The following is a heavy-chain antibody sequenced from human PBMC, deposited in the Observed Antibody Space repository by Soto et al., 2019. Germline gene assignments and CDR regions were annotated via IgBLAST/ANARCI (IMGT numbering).Heavy chain of an antibody. Sequence: GGSLRLSCAASGFTFSSYAMSWVRQAPGKGLEWVSAISGSGGSTYYADSVKGRLTISRDNSKNTLYLQMNSLRAEDTAVYYCAKAKDSSSWYPVYFQHWGQGTLVTVSS. CDR3: AKAKDSSSWYPVYFQH. V-gene: IGHV3-23*01. D-gene: IGHD6-13*01. CDR2: ISGSGGST. J-gene: IGHJ1*01. CDR1: GFTFSSYA.